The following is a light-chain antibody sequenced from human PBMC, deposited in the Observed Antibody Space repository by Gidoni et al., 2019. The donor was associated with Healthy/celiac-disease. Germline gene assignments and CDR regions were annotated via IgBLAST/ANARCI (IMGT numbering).Light chain of an antibody. J-gene: IGKJ4*01. CDR1: QSVSSY. Sequence: DIVFTQSPATLSLSPGERATLSCRASQSVSSYVAWYQQKPGQAPRLLNDDASNRATGIPARFSSSGSGKDFTLTISSLEPEDFAVYYCQQRSNWLFTFGGGTKVEIK. V-gene: IGKV3-11*01. CDR3: QQRSNWLFT. CDR2: DAS.